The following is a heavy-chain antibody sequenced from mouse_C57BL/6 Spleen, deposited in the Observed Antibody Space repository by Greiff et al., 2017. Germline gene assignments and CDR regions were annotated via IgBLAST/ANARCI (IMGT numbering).Heavy chain of an antibody. CDR3: VRHSYSMDY. CDR2: IRSKSNNYAT. CDR1: GFSFNTYA. J-gene: IGHJ4*01. Sequence: EVQLVESGGGWVQPKGSLKLSCAASGFSFNTYAMNWVRQAPGKGLEWVARIRSKSNNYATYYADSVKDRFTISRDDSESMLYLQMNNLKTEDTAMYYCVRHSYSMDYCCQRSPSTVSS. V-gene: IGHV10-1*01.